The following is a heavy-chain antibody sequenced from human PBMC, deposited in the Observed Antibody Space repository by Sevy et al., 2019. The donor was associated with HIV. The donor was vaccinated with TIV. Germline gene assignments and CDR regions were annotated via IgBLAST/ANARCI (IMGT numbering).Heavy chain of an antibody. V-gene: IGHV1-18*01. D-gene: IGHD1-26*01. Sequence: ASVTVSCKASGYTFNSYVITWVRQAPGQGLAWMGKISGYNGDTKYGQKFQGRVTMTTDPSTSTAYMELRSLKSDDTAVYYCARAPSGSQGPGQYFQHWGQGTLVTVSS. CDR2: ISGYNGDT. CDR1: GYTFNSYV. CDR3: ARAPSGSQGPGQYFQH. J-gene: IGHJ1*01.